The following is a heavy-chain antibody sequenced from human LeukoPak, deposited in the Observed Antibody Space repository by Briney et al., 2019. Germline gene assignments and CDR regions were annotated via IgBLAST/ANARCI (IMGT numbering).Heavy chain of an antibody. D-gene: IGHD3-16*01. Sequence: SETLSLTCAIYGGSFSGYYWSWIRQPPGKGLEWIGEINHSGSTNYNPSLKSRVTISVDTSKNQFSLKLSSVTAADTAVYYCARGVGVIGVGSYSWANYLGQGTLVTVSS. J-gene: IGHJ4*02. V-gene: IGHV4-34*01. CDR2: INHSGST. CDR3: ARGVGVIGVGSYSWANY. CDR1: GGSFSGYY.